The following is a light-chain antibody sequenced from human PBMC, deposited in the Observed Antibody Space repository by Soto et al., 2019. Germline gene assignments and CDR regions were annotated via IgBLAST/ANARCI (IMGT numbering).Light chain of an antibody. Sequence: QAVVTQPPSASGTPGQRVTISCSASSSNIGNNFVNWYQQLPGTAPKLLIYSNNQRPSGVPDRFSGSKSGSSASLAISGLQSEDEADYYCAAWDDSLNGPVFGGGTKVTVL. CDR2: SNN. CDR3: AAWDDSLNGPV. V-gene: IGLV1-44*01. CDR1: SSNIGNNF. J-gene: IGLJ2*01.